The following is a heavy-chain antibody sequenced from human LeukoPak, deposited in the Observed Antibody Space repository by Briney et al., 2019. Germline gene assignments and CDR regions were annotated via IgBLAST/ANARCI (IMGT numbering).Heavy chain of an antibody. CDR3: ARATMVRGVISLDY. V-gene: IGHV4-4*07. CDR2: IYTSGST. D-gene: IGHD3-10*01. Sequence: SETLSLTCTVSGGSISSYYWSWIRQPAGKGLEWIGRIYTSGSTNYNPYLKSRVTLSVDASKNQFSLKLSAVTAADTAVYYFARATMVRGVISLDYWGQGTLVTVSS. J-gene: IGHJ4*02. CDR1: GGSISSYY.